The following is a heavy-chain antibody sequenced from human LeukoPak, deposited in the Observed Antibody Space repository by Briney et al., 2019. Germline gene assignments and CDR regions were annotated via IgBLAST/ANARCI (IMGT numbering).Heavy chain of an antibody. CDR1: GYTFTGYY. V-gene: IGHV1-2*02. CDR2: INPNSGGT. J-gene: IGHJ2*01. Sequence: ASVKVSCKASGYTFTGYYMHWVRQAPGQGLEWMGWINPNSGGTNYAQKFQGRVTMTRDTSISTAYMELSRLRSDDTAVYYCARSIAARPGWYLDLWGRGTLVTVSS. CDR3: ARSIAARPGWYLDL. D-gene: IGHD6-6*01.